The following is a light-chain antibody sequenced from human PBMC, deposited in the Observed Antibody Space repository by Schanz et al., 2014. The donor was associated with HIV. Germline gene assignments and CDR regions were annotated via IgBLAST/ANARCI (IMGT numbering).Light chain of an antibody. CDR3: SSYTSSRTYV. Sequence: QSALTQPPSASGSPGQSVTISCTGTSRDVGGYNYVSWYQQHPGKAPKLMIYDVNNRPSGVSNRFSGSKSGNTASLTISGLQAEDEADYYCSSYTSSRTYVFGTGTKLTVL. J-gene: IGLJ1*01. CDR2: DVN. V-gene: IGLV2-14*03. CDR1: SRDVGGYNY.